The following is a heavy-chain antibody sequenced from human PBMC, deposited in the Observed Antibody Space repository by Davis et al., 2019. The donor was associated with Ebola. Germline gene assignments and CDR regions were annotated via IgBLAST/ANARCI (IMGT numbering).Heavy chain of an antibody. CDR3: ATRTWSRNNWNYGASWFDP. CDR1: GYTLTELS. V-gene: IGHV1-24*01. D-gene: IGHD1-7*01. CDR2: FDPEDGET. Sequence: ASVKVSCKVSGYTLTELSMHWVRQAPGKGLEWMGGFDPEDGETIYAQKFQGRVTMTEDTSTDTAYMELSSLRSEDTAVYYCATRTWSRNNWNYGASWFDPWGQGTLVTVSS. J-gene: IGHJ5*02.